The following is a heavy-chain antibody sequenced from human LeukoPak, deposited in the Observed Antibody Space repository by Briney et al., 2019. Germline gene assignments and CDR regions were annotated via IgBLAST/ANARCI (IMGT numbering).Heavy chain of an antibody. CDR1: GFTFSSSA. V-gene: IGHV3-23*01. CDR2: ISASGGDT. CDR3: AKDVRRCNGACT. D-gene: IGHD2-8*01. J-gene: IGHJ5*02. Sequence: GGSLRLSCAASGFTFSSSAMSWVRQVPGKGLEWVSGISASGGDTFYADSVKGRFTISRDNSKNTLSLQMNSLRVEDTAIYYCAKDVRRCNGACTWGQGTLVTVSS.